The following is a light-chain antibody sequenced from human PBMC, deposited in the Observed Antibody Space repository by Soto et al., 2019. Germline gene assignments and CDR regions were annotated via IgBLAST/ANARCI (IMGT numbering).Light chain of an antibody. CDR3: CSYAGSYTLV. CDR2: DVS. V-gene: IGLV2-11*01. Sequence: QSALTQPRSVSGSPGQSVTISCTGTSSDVGDYKYVSWYQQHPGKAPKLMIYDVSKRPSGVPDRFSGSKSDNTASLTISGLQAEDEADYYCCSYAGSYTLVLGGGTKVTVL. J-gene: IGLJ2*01. CDR1: SSDVGDYKY.